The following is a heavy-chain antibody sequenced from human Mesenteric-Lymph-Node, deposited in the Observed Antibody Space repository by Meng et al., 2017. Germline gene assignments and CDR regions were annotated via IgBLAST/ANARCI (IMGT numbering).Heavy chain of an antibody. CDR2: INSDGSST. D-gene: IGHD3-9*01. CDR1: GFTFSSYW. V-gene: IGHV3-74*01. J-gene: IGHJ6*02. Sequence: GGSLRLSCAASGFTFSSYWMHWVRQAPGKGLVWVSRINSDGSSTSYADSVKGRFTISRDNAKNTLYLQMNSLRAEDTAVYYCARVWLGSTPFYYYYYGMDVWGQGTTVTVSS. CDR3: ARVWLGSTPFYYYYYGMDV.